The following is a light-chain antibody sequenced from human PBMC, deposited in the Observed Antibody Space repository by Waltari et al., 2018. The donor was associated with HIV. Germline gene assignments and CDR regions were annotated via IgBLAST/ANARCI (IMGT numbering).Light chain of an antibody. J-gene: IGLJ2*01. CDR1: ALQHQL. V-gene: IGLV3-25*03. CDR3: LSADGRGVRKF. Sequence: YELTQPPSVSVSPGQTARIKCSGNALQHQLGYWYQHKVGQAPVLVIFRSRERSSQVPARFSASKSGTTFTLTISGVQAEDEADYFCLSADGRGVRKFFGGGTRLTVL. CDR2: RSR.